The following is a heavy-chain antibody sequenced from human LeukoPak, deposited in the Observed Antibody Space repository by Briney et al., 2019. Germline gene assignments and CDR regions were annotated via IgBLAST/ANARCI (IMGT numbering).Heavy chain of an antibody. D-gene: IGHD3-16*01. J-gene: IGHJ4*02. CDR1: GFTFSSYD. V-gene: IGHV3-13*01. CDR2: IGTAGDT. Sequence: PGGSLRLSCAASGFTFSSYDMHWVRQATGKGLEWVSAIGTAGDTYYPGSVKGRFTISRENAKNSLYLQMNSLRAGDTAVYYCARGSSWGGVDYWGQGTLVTVSS. CDR3: ARGSSWGGVDY.